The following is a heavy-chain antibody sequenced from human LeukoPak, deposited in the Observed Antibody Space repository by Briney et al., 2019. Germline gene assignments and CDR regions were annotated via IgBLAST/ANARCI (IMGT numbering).Heavy chain of an antibody. CDR3: ARGVGDMDV. CDR1: GGTISSYY. V-gene: IGHV4-59*08. J-gene: IGHJ6*02. D-gene: IGHD3-16*01. Sequence: SETLSLTCTVSGGTISSYYWSWIRQPPGKGLEWIGYIFYSGSTNYNPSLKSRVTISVDTSKNQFSLKLSSVTAADTAVYYCARGVGDMDVWGQGTTVTVSS. CDR2: IFYSGST.